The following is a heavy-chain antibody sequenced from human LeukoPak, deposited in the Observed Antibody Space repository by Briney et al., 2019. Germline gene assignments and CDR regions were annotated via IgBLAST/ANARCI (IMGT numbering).Heavy chain of an antibody. D-gene: IGHD3-22*01. CDR3: AREMYYYDSSGYSNWFDP. CDR2: INSDGSST. J-gene: IGHJ5*02. V-gene: IGHV3-74*01. Sequence: PGGSLRLSCAASGFTLSSYWMHWVRQAPGKGLVWVSRINSDGSSTSYADSVKGRFTISRDNAKNTLYLQMNSLRAEDTAVYYCAREMYYYDSSGYSNWFDPWGQGTLVTVSS. CDR1: GFTLSSYW.